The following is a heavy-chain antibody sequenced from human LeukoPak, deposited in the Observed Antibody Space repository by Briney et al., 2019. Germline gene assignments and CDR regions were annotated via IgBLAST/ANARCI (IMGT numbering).Heavy chain of an antibody. J-gene: IGHJ4*02. D-gene: IGHD6-13*01. V-gene: IGHV4-39*01. Sequence: SETLSLTCTVSGGSLIANAYYWAWVRQPPGKGLEWIGSVLYSGPTVYSASLKSRVTVSADTSTNQFSLRLSSVTAADTAVYYCARHAAGGTVVFDYWGQGALVIVSS. CDR3: ARHAAGGTVVFDY. CDR2: VLYSGPT. CDR1: GGSLIANAYY.